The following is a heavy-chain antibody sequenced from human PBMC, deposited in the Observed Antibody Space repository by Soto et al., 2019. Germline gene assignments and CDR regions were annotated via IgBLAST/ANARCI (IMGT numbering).Heavy chain of an antibody. Sequence: GESLKISCKGFGYSFAGYWITWVRQKPGKGLEWMGRIDPSDSQTYYSPSFRGHVTISATKSITTVFLQWSSLRASDTAMYYCARQIYDSDTGPNFQYYFDSWGQGTPVTVSS. J-gene: IGHJ4*02. CDR2: IDPSDSQT. D-gene: IGHD3-22*01. CDR3: ARQIYDSDTGPNFQYYFDS. V-gene: IGHV5-10-1*01. CDR1: GYSFAGYW.